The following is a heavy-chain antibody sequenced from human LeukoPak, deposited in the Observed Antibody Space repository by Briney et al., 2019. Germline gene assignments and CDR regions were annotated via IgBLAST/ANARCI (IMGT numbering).Heavy chain of an antibody. V-gene: IGHV4-34*01. CDR2: INHSGST. D-gene: IGHD3-10*01. CDR1: GGSFSGYY. Sequence: PSETLSLTCAVYGGSFSGYYWSWIRQPPGKGLEWIGEINHSGSTNYNPSLKSRVTISVDTSKNQFSLKLSSVTAADTAVYYCARDGPMVRGVIDYWGQGTLVTVSS. J-gene: IGHJ4*02. CDR3: ARDGPMVRGVIDY.